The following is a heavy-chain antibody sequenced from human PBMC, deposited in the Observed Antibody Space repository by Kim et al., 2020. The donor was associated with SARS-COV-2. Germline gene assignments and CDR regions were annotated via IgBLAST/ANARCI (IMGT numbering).Heavy chain of an antibody. CDR3: ARVQIWGNTPDY. V-gene: IGHV3-11*05. CDR1: GFTFSDYY. J-gene: IGHJ4*02. Sequence: GGSLRLSCAASGFTFSDYYMSWIRQAPGKGLEWVSYISSSSSYTNYADSVKGRFTISRDNAKNSLYLQMNSLRAEDTAVYYCARVQIWGNTPDYWGQGTLVTVSS. CDR2: ISSSSSYT. D-gene: IGHD7-27*01.